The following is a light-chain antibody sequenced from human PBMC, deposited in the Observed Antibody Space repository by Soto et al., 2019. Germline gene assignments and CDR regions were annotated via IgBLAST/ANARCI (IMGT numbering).Light chain of an antibody. CDR3: QQSYTSSRA. Sequence: DIQMTQSPSSLSASVGDRVTITCRASQSISNYLNWYQQKPGKVPELLIYTASSLQSGVPSRFSGSGSGTDFTLTISSLQPEDFATYYCQQSYTSSRAFGQGTRWIS. CDR2: TAS. V-gene: IGKV1-39*01. J-gene: IGKJ1*01. CDR1: QSISNY.